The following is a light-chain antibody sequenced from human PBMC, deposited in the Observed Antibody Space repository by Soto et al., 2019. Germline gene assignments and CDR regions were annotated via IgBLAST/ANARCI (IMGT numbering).Light chain of an antibody. CDR3: AAWDDSLGAYV. CDR1: SRDIGDYNS. J-gene: IGLJ1*01. V-gene: IGLV1-44*01. CDR2: TNN. Sequence: QSVLTQPPSASGSPGQSVSISCTGTSRDIGDYNSVSWYQQLPGTAPRLLIYTNNQRPSGVPQRFSGSKTGTSASLAIGGLQSEDGADYYCAAWDDSLGAYVFGTGTKLTVL.